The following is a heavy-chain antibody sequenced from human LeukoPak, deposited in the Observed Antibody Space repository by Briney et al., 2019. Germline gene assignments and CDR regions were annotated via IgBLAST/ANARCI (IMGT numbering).Heavy chain of an antibody. CDR3: AKNSGTYYNDSSGSSGAFDI. Sequence: SVKVSCKASGGTFSSYPISWVRPTPGQGLAWMGGIIPIFGIANYAQKFQGRVTITADKSTSTAYMELSSLRSEDTAVYYCAKNSGTYYNDSSGSSGAFDIWGRGTMVSVSS. J-gene: IGHJ3*02. CDR2: IIPIFGIA. V-gene: IGHV1-69*17. D-gene: IGHD3-22*01. CDR1: GGTFSSYP.